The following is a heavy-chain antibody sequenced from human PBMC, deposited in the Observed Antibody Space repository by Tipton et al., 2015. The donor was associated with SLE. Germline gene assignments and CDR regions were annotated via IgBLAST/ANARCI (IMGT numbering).Heavy chain of an antibody. CDR2: INPNSGCT. D-gene: IGHD2-21*01. Sequence: QSGAEVKKPGASVKVSCKASGYTFTGYYMHWVRQAPGQGLEWMGWINPNSGCTNYAQKFQGRVTMTRDTSISTAYKELSRLRSDDAAVDFRARGNVAVAALNALDIWGPGTMVTVSS. CDR1: GYTFTGYY. J-gene: IGHJ3*02. V-gene: IGHV1-2*02. CDR3: ARGNVAVAALNALDI.